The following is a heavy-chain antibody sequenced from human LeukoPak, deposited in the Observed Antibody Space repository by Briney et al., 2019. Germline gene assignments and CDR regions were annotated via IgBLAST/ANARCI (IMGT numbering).Heavy chain of an antibody. J-gene: IGHJ3*02. V-gene: IGHV4-31*03. Sequence: KPSQTLSLTCTVSGGSISSGGYYWSWIRQHPGKGLEWIGYIYYSGSTYYNPSLKSRVTMSVDTSKNQFSLKLSSVTAADTAVYYCARDQGYYDSRGHDAFDIWGQGTMVTVSS. CDR3: ARDQGYYDSRGHDAFDI. CDR2: IYYSGST. D-gene: IGHD3-22*01. CDR1: GGSISSGGYY.